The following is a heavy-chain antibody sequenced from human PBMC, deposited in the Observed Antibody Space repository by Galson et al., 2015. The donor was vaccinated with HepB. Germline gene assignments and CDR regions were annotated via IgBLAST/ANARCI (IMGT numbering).Heavy chain of an antibody. J-gene: IGHJ4*02. D-gene: IGHD3-9*01. CDR1: GFTFSSYS. Sequence: SLRLSCAASGFTFSSYSMNWVRQAPGKGLEWVSYISSSSSTIYYADSVKGRFTISRDNAKNSLYLQMNSLRAEDTAVYYCARDLKDREYYDILTGYYRDVGYFDYWGQGTLVTVSS. CDR3: ARDLKDREYYDILTGYYRDVGYFDY. CDR2: ISSSSSTI. V-gene: IGHV3-48*04.